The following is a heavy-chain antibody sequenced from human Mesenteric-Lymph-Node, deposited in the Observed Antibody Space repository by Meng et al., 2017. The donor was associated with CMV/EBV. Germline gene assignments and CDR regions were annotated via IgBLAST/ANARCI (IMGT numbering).Heavy chain of an antibody. CDR1: YT. D-gene: IGHD2-2*01. CDR3: ATAPPMRDVVVPAAMRGGWFDP. CDR2: IIPIFRTA. J-gene: IGHJ5*02. Sequence: YTLTGVRQAPGQGLEWLGGIIPIFRTADYAQKFQGRVTITADKSTDTVYMEVTSLTSEDTAVYYCATAPPMRDVVVPAAMRGGWFDPWGQGTLVTVSS. V-gene: IGHV1-69*06.